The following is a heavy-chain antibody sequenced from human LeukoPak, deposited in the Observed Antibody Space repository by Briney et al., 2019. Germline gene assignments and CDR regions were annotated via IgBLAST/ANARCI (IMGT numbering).Heavy chain of an antibody. CDR2: IKEDGNEE. CDR3: GRWNNDWEFDY. Sequence: GGSLRLSCAASGFTFSSSWMTWVRQAPGKGLEWVAHIKEDGNEEYYVDSVKGRFTISRDNAKNSLYLQMNSLRADDTAVLYCGRWNNDWEFDYWGQGTLVSVSS. J-gene: IGHJ4*02. D-gene: IGHD1/OR15-1a*01. CDR1: GFTFSSSW. V-gene: IGHV3-7*05.